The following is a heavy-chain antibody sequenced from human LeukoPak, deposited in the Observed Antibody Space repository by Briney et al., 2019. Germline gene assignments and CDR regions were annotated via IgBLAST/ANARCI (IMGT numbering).Heavy chain of an antibody. Sequence: GGSLRLSCAASGLIVSSHYMSWVRQAPGKGLEWVSVIYNDGSAFYADSVKGRFTISRDNSKNTLYLEMNTLRAEDTAVYFCASSVITTTPVYFDYWGQGTLVTVSS. V-gene: IGHV3-53*01. CDR3: ASSVITTTPVYFDY. CDR2: IYNDGSA. J-gene: IGHJ4*02. D-gene: IGHD3-22*01. CDR1: GLIVSSHY.